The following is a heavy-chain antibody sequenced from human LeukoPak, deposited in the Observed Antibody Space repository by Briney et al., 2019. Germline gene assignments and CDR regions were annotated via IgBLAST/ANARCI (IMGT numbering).Heavy chain of an antibody. CDR3: ATDSLCDGDNWCYCYMGF. CDR1: EVTSSDYF. J-gene: IGHJ6*03. Sequence: GWSLRPSCAASEVTSSDYFMSCSREAPGKRVGWGSCISGSGSTIYYADTVNGRFTITRDDAKTSLSLKINSLRDEDTAVSSCATDSLCDGDNWCYCYMGFWGKGTTVTVSS. D-gene: IGHD5-24*01. V-gene: IGHV3-11*01. CDR2: ISGSGSTI.